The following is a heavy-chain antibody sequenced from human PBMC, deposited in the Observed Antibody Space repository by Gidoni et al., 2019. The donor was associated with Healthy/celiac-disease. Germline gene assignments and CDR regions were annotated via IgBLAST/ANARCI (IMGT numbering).Heavy chain of an antibody. CDR2: IYYSGST. Sequence: QVQLQESGPGLVKPSETLSLPCTVSGGPISSYYWSWIRQPPGKGLEWIGYIYYSGSTNYNPSLKSRVTISVDTSKNQFSLKLSSVTAADTAVYYCARGAYYDYVWGSYGAFDIWGQGTMVTVSS. CDR3: ARGAYYDYVWGSYGAFDI. V-gene: IGHV4-59*01. D-gene: IGHD3-16*01. J-gene: IGHJ3*02. CDR1: GGPISSYY.